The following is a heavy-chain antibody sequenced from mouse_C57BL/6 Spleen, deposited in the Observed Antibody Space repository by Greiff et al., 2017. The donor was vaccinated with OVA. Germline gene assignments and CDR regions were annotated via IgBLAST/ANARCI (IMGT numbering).Heavy chain of an antibody. V-gene: IGHV5-6*01. D-gene: IGHD1-1*01. J-gene: IGHJ4*01. CDR1: GFTFSSYG. CDR3: ARHYGSSWGYAMDY. CDR2: ISSGGSYT. Sequence: EVQGVESGGDLVKPGGSLKLSCAASGFTFSSYGMSWVRQTPDKRLEWVATISSGGSYTYYPDSVKGRFTISRDNAKNTLYLQMSSLKSEDTAMYYCARHYGSSWGYAMDYWGQGTSVTVSS.